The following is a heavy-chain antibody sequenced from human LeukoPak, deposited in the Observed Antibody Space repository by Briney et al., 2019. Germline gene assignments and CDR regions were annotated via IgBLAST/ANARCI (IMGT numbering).Heavy chain of an antibody. CDR1: GGSISSGSYY. CDR3: ARDRGQWLVDWYFDL. J-gene: IGHJ2*01. D-gene: IGHD6-19*01. Sequence: PSETLSLTCTVSGGSISSGSYYWSWIRQPAGKGLEWIGRIYTSGSTNYNPSLKSRVTISVVTSKNQFSLKLSSATAADTAVYYCARDRGQWLVDWYFDLWGRGTLVTVSS. CDR2: IYTSGST. V-gene: IGHV4-61*02.